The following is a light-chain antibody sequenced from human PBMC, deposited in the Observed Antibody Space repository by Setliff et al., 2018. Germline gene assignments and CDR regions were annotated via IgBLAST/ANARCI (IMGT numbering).Light chain of an antibody. CDR2: EVS. J-gene: IGLJ1*01. Sequence: QSVLTQPPSASGSPGQSVTISCTGTSSDVGGYNYVSWYQQHPGKAPKLMIYEVSKRPSGVPDRFSGSKSGNTAFLTVSGLQAEDEADYYCSSYAGSNNFPYVFGTGTKVTVL. CDR3: SSYAGSNNFPYV. V-gene: IGLV2-8*01. CDR1: SSDVGGYNY.